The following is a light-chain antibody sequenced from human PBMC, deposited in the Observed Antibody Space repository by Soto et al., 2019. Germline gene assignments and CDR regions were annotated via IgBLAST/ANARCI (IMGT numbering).Light chain of an antibody. Sequence: EIVLKQTPGTPSLSPGERATLSCRASQSVSSNLAWYQQKPGQAPRLLIYGASTRATGIPARFSGSGSGTEFTLTISGLQSEDFALYYCQQYNNWFWTFGQGTKVDIK. CDR1: QSVSSN. CDR2: GAS. J-gene: IGKJ1*01. V-gene: IGKV3-15*01. CDR3: QQYNNWFWT.